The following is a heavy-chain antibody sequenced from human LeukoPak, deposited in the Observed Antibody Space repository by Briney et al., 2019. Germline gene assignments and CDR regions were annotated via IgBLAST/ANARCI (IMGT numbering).Heavy chain of an antibody. CDR2: ISSSSSTI. V-gene: IGHV3-48*01. Sequence: GGSLRLSCAASGFTFSSYSMNWVRQAPGKGLEWVSYISSSSSTIYYADSVKGRFTISRDNAKNSLYLQMNSLRAEDTAVYYCARGDGSGYDSGPVGGYWGQGTLVTVSS. CDR1: GFTFSSYS. J-gene: IGHJ4*02. D-gene: IGHD5-12*01. CDR3: ARGDGSGYDSGPVGGY.